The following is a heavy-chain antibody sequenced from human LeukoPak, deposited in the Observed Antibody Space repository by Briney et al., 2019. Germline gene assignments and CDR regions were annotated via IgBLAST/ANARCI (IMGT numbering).Heavy chain of an antibody. CDR3: AKRYSGSSGLYNFDY. Sequence: GGSLRLSCAAPGFTFSSYAMSWVRQAPGKGLEWVSAISGSGGSTYYADSVKGRFTISRDNSKNTLYLQMNSLRAEDTAVYYCAKRYSGSSGLYNFDYWGQGTLVTVSS. J-gene: IGHJ4*02. V-gene: IGHV3-23*01. CDR2: ISGSGGST. CDR1: GFTFSSYA. D-gene: IGHD1-26*01.